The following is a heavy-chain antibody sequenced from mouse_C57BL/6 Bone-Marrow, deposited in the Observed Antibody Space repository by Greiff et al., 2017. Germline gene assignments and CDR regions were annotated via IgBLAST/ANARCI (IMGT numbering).Heavy chain of an antibody. V-gene: IGHV1-61*01. CDR2: IYPSDSET. D-gene: IGHD1-1*01. J-gene: IGHJ2*01. Sequence: QVQLQQPGAELVRPGSSVKLSCKASGYTFTSYWMDWVKQRPGKGLEWIGNIYPSDSETHYNQKFKDKATLTVDKSSSTAYMQLSSLTSEDSAVYYCARGLLRLDYWGQGTTLTVSS. CDR1: GYTFTSYW. CDR3: ARGLLRLDY.